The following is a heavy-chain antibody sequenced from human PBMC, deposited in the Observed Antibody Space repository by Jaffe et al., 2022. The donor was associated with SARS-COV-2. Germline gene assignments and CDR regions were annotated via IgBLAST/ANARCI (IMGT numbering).Heavy chain of an antibody. V-gene: IGHV1-3*01. CDR1: GYTFTTYA. D-gene: IGHD2-15*01. Sequence: QVQHVQSGAEVKNPGASVRVSCKASGYTFTTYAIQWVRQAPGQSLEWMGWVNVATGNTRYSQKFQGRVTITRDTTATTAYMELSSLRSEDTAVYYCARELDATGYHFEYWGQGTPVTVSS. CDR3: ARELDATGYHFEY. CDR2: VNVATGNT. J-gene: IGHJ4*02.